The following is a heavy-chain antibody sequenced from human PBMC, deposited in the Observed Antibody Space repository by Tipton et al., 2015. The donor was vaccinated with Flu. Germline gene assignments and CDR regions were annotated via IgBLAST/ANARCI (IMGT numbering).Heavy chain of an antibody. CDR1: GFTVSSNY. J-gene: IGHJ6*02. CDR3: ARGREARGGHCGMDV. D-gene: IGHD3-10*01. CDR2: IYIGGSI. V-gene: IGHV3-53*01. Sequence: SLRLSCAASGFTVSSNYMTWVRQAPGKGLEWVSVIYIGGSIYYADSVKGRFTISRDKSKNTVYLQMNSLRAEDTAVYYCARGREARGGHCGMDVWGQGTTVTVSS.